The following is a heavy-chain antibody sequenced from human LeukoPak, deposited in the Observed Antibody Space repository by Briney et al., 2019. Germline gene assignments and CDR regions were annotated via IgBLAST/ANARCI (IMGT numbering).Heavy chain of an antibody. CDR1: GRSISVYY. Sequence: SETLSLTCTVSGRSISVYYWRGLRQPPGKGLEWIGHIYYSGTTKYNPSLRSRVTILVDTSKNQFSLKVSSVTAADTAVYYCARHVGYCSGSCCYRLWFDPWGQGILVTVSS. J-gene: IGHJ5*02. D-gene: IGHD2-15*01. CDR3: ARHVGYCSGSCCYRLWFDP. CDR2: IYYSGTT. V-gene: IGHV4-59*08.